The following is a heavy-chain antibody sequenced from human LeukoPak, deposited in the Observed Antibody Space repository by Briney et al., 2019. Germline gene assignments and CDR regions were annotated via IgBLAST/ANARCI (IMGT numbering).Heavy chain of an antibody. CDR2: IRYDGSNK. Sequence: GGSLRLSCAASGFTFVSYGTHWVRQAPGKGLEWVAFIRYDGSNKYYADSVKGRFTISRDNSKNTLYLQMNSLRPEDTAVYYCAKAPSYVWGSYRYTNDYWGQGTLVTVSS. V-gene: IGHV3-30*02. D-gene: IGHD3-16*02. J-gene: IGHJ4*02. CDR3: AKAPSYVWGSYRYTNDY. CDR1: GFTFVSYG.